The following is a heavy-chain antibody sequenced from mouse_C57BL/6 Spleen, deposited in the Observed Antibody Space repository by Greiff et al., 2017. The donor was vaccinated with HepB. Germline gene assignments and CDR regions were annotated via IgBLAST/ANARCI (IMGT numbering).Heavy chain of an antibody. D-gene: IGHD2-3*01. CDR3: ARGGYYDFDY. J-gene: IGHJ2*01. Sequence: EVKLMESGGGLVKPGGSLKLSCAASGFTFSDYGMHWVRQAPEKGLEWVAYISSGSSTIYYADTVKGRFTIARDNAKNNLFLQMTSLRSEDTAMYYCARGGYYDFDYWGQGTTLTVSS. CDR2: ISSGSSTI. CDR1: GFTFSDYG. V-gene: IGHV5-17*01.